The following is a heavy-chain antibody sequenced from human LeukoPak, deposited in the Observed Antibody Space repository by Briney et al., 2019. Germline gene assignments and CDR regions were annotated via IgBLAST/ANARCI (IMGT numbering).Heavy chain of an antibody. Sequence: SETLSLTCTVSGGSISSGGYYWSWIRQHPGKGLEWIGYIYYSGSTYYNPSLKSRVTISVDTSKNQFSLKLSSVTAADTAVYYCARGGGLWWLRLRSWDYWGQGTLVTVSS. CDR2: IYYSGST. CDR3: ARGGGLWWLRLRSWDY. V-gene: IGHV4-31*03. CDR1: GGSISSGGYY. J-gene: IGHJ4*02. D-gene: IGHD5-12*01.